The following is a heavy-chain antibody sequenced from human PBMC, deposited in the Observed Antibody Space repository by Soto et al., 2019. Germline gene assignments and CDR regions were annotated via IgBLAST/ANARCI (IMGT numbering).Heavy chain of an antibody. Sequence: QLQLQESSPGLVKSSETLSLTCTVSGGAINKSHYFWGWIRQPRGKGLEWIGSILYSGTTSYNSSLTSRISISVDTSKNQFSLKRTPVTAADTAVYYCARLGWGNGDSDYWGQGTLVTVSA. D-gene: IGHD2-21*01. CDR3: ARLGWGNGDSDY. CDR1: GGAINKSHYF. V-gene: IGHV4-39*01. CDR2: ILYSGTT. J-gene: IGHJ4*02.